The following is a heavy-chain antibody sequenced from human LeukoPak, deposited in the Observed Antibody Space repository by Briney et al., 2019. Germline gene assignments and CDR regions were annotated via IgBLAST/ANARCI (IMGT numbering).Heavy chain of an antibody. CDR2: INPNSGGT. J-gene: IGHJ6*03. CDR3: ARGVAGSYYYYYMDV. D-gene: IGHD6-19*01. CDR1: GYTFTGYY. V-gene: IGHV1-2*02. Sequence: ASVKVSCKASGYTFTGYYIHWVRQAPGQGLEWMGWINPNSGGTNYAQKFQGRVTMTRDTSISTAYMELSRLTSDDTAVYYCARGVAGSYYYYYMDVWGKGTTVTIFS.